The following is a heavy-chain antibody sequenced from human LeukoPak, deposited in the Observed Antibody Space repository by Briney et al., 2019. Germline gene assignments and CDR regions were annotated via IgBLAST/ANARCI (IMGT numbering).Heavy chain of an antibody. CDR2: ISFDGSKK. J-gene: IGHJ4*02. CDR1: GFTFSSYA. D-gene: IGHD6-19*01. CDR3: AREDSSGKVDY. Sequence: GGSLRLSCAASGFTFSSYAMHWARQAPGKGLEWVAVISFDGSKKYYAESLKGRFTISRDNSKNTLFVQMNSLRPEDTAVYYCAREDSSGKVDYWGQGTLVSVSS. V-gene: IGHV3-30*04.